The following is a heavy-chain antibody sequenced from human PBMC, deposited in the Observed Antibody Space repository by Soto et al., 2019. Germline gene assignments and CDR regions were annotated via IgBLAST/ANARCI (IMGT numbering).Heavy chain of an antibody. Sequence: GGSLRLSCAAYGFTSSNAWMGWVRQAQGKGQEWVGRIKSKTDGWTTDHAAPVKGRFTISRDDSKNTLYLQMNSLKTEDTAVYYCTTEKGFKGYCSSTSCLKLFDYWGQGTLVTVSS. CDR1: GFTSSNAW. CDR2: IKSKTDGWTT. J-gene: IGHJ4*02. CDR3: TTEKGFKGYCSSTSCLKLFDY. D-gene: IGHD2-2*01. V-gene: IGHV3-15*01.